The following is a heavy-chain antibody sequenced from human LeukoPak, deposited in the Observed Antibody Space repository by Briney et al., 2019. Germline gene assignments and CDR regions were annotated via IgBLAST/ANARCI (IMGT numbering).Heavy chain of an antibody. CDR2: IRYDGSNK. J-gene: IGHJ3*02. Sequence: GGSLRLSCAASGFTFSSYGMHWVRQAPGKGLEWVAFIRYDGSNKYYADSVKGRFTISRDNAKNSLYLQMNSLRAEDTAMYYCAREHMGVAAFDIWGQGTMVTVSS. CDR3: AREHMGVAAFDI. D-gene: IGHD1-26*01. V-gene: IGHV3-30*02. CDR1: GFTFSSYG.